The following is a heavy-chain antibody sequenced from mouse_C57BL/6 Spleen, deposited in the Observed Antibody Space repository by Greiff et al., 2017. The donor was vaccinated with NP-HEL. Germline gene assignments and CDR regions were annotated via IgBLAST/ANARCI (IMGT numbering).Heavy chain of an antibody. CDR2: ISSGSSTI. Sequence: VQLKESGGGLVKPGGSLKLSCAASGFTFSDYGMHWVRQAPEKGLEWVAYISSGSSTIYYADTVKGRFTISRDNAKNTLFLQMTSLRSEDTAMYYCARSGSSYFYWYFDVWGTGTTVTVSS. CDR1: GFTFSDYG. CDR3: ARSGSSYFYWYFDV. V-gene: IGHV5-17*01. J-gene: IGHJ1*03. D-gene: IGHD1-1*01.